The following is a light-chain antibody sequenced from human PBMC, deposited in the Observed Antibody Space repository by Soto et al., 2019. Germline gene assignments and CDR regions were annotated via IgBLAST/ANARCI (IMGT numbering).Light chain of an antibody. CDR1: DSNIGINT. J-gene: IGLJ2*01. CDR2: FNN. CDR3: ATWDDSLSGFVL. V-gene: IGLV1-44*01. Sequence: QPVLTQPPSASGTPGQRVTISCSGSDSNIGINTVNWYQQLPGKAPKLLIFFNNQRPSGVPDRFSGSKSGTSASLAISGLQSDDEADYYCATWDDSLSGFVLFGGGTKVTVL.